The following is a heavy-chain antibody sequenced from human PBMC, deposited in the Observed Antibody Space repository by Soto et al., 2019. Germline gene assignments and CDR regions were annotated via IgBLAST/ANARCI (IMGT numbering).Heavy chain of an antibody. CDR1: GFSLSRTRMA. D-gene: IGHD6-19*01. Sequence: QITLKESGPTLVKPTQTLTLTCTFSGFSLSRTRMAVGWIRQPPGKALEWLALIYWDDDKRYSPFLKSRLTITKDTSKNQVVLTMSIMDPVDTDRYYCSHIVVAGLGYYFDYWGQVTLVTVSS. V-gene: IGHV2-5*02. J-gene: IGHJ4*02. CDR3: SHIVVAGLGYYFDY. CDR2: IYWDDDK.